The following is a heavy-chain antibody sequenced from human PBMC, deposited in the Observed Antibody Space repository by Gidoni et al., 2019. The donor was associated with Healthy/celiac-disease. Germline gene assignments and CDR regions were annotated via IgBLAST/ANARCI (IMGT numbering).Heavy chain of an antibody. V-gene: IGHV4-34*01. Sequence: QVQLQQWGAGLLKPSDTLSLTCAVYGGSFSGYYWSWIRQPPGKGLEWIGEINHSGSTTYNPSLKSRVTISVDTSKNQFSLKLSSVTAADTAVYYCARAPPTTVTTSGLSDWFDPWGQGTLVTVSS. CDR3: ARAPPTTVTTSGLSDWFDP. CDR1: GGSFSGYY. J-gene: IGHJ5*02. CDR2: INHSGST. D-gene: IGHD4-4*01.